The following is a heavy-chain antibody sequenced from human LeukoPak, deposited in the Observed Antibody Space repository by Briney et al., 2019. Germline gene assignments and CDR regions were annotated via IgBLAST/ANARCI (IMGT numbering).Heavy chain of an antibody. Sequence: SETLSLTCTVSGGSISSYYWSWIRQPPGKGLEWIGHIYYSGSTNYNPSLKSRVTISVDTSKDQFSLKLSSVTAADSAVYYCARRPDYGDYWYFDLWGRGTLVTVSS. CDR1: GGSISSYY. V-gene: IGHV4-59*08. J-gene: IGHJ2*01. CDR3: ARRPDYGDYWYFDL. D-gene: IGHD4-17*01. CDR2: IYYSGST.